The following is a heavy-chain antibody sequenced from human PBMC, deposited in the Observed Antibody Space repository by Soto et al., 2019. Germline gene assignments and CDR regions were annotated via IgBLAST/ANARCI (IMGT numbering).Heavy chain of an antibody. J-gene: IGHJ4*02. V-gene: IGHV4-39*01. CDR1: GASISTSSDF. D-gene: IGHD2-2*01. Sequence: SETLSLTCSVSGASISTSSDFWGWIRQAPGKGLEWIGNVYQSGTTRLNPSLKSRVSIFVDRSKNQFSLELNSATAADRAVYYCARQPESTSYFDYWGQGILVTVXS. CDR2: VYQSGTT. CDR3: ARQPESTSYFDY.